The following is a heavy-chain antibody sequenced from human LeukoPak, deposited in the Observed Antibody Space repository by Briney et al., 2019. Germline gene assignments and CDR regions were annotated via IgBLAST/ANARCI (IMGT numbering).Heavy chain of an antibody. V-gene: IGHV3-7*01. Sequence: GGSLRLSCEASGFTFRIYWMTWVRQAPGRGLEWVANIKQDGSEKYYVDSVKGRFTISRDSAKNSLYLQMNSLRAEDTAVYYCARDQDSSDSSYYYYYYMDVWGKGTTVTVSS. CDR1: GFTFRIYW. J-gene: IGHJ6*03. CDR2: IKQDGSEK. CDR3: ARDQDSSDSSYYYYYYMDV. D-gene: IGHD4-17*01.